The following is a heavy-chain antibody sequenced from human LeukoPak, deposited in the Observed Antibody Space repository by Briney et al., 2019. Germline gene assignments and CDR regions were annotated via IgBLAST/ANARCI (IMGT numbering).Heavy chain of an antibody. D-gene: IGHD3-10*01. V-gene: IGHV3-23*01. CDR1: GFKFSDHG. CDR2: ISGSGGST. Sequence: GGSLRLSCVASGFKFSDHGMHWVRQAPGKGLEWVSAISGSGGSTYYADSVKGRFTISRDNSKNTLYLQMISLRAEDTAVYYCAKAGLLWFGELIFYFDYWGQGTLVTVSS. CDR3: AKAGLLWFGELIFYFDY. J-gene: IGHJ4*02.